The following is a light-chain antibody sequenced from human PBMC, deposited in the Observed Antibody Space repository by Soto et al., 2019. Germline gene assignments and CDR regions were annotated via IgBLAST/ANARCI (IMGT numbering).Light chain of an antibody. Sequence: EIVMTQSPATLSVSPWERATRSCRPSQRFRRNLAGYQQKPGQAARRLIYGASTRATGIPARFSGSGSATELNLTISSLQSEDFAVYYCQQYNKWPPITFGQGTRLEIK. V-gene: IGKV3-15*01. CDR3: QQYNKWPPIT. J-gene: IGKJ5*01. CDR1: QRFRRN. CDR2: GAS.